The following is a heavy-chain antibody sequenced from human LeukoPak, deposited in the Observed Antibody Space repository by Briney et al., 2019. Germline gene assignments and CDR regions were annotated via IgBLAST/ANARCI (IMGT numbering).Heavy chain of an antibody. CDR1: GGTFSSYT. Sequence: ASVKVSCKASGGTFSSYTISWVRQAPGQGLEWMGGIIPLFGTANYAQKFQGRVTITADKSTSTAYMELSSLRSDDTAVYYCARETWIQLWLGLDYWGQGTLVTVSS. CDR3: ARETWIQLWLGLDY. J-gene: IGHJ4*02. V-gene: IGHV1-69*06. D-gene: IGHD5-18*01. CDR2: IIPLFGTA.